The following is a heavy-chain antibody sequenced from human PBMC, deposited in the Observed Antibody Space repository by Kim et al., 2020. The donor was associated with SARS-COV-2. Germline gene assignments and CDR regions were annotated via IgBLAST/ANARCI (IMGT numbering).Heavy chain of an antibody. D-gene: IGHD3-22*01. CDR1: GFTFSSYS. CDR2: ISSSSSYI. V-gene: IGHV3-21*01. J-gene: IGHJ4*02. CDR3: ARDSKSYYDSSGYYSFDY. Sequence: GGSLRLSCAASGFTFSSYSMNWVRQAPGKGLEWVSSISSSSSYIYYADSVKGRFTISRDNAKNSLYLQMNSLRAEDTAVYYCARDSKSYYDSSGYYSFDYWGQGTLVTVSS.